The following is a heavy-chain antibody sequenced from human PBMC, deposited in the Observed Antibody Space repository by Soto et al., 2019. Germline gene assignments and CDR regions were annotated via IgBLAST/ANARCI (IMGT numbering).Heavy chain of an antibody. V-gene: IGHV1-46*01. Sequence: ASVKVSCKASGYTFTSYYMHWVRRAPGQGLEWMGIINPSGGSTSYAQKFQGRVTMTRDTSTSTVYMELSSLRSEDTAVYYCARDQNSSSWYYYYYYGMDVWGQGTTVTVSS. J-gene: IGHJ6*02. D-gene: IGHD6-13*01. CDR3: ARDQNSSSWYYYYYYGMDV. CDR2: INPSGGST. CDR1: GYTFTSYY.